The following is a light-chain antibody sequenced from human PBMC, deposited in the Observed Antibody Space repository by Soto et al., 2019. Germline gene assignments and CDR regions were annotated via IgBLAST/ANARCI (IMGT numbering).Light chain of an antibody. V-gene: IGKV1-39*01. CDR3: QQRSTWPPGT. CDR2: AAS. Sequence: IHVAESPSPLCASFLDRSTLRLRASQDISSSLNWYQHKSGKAPKLLIYAASGLHSGVPSRFSGSGSGTDFTLTISSVEPEDFAVYYCQQRSTWPPGTFGHGTRLEIK. CDR1: QDISSS. J-gene: IGKJ5*01.